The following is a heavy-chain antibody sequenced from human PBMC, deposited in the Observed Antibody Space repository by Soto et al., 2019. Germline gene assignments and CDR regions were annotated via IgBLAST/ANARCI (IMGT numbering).Heavy chain of an antibody. D-gene: IGHD6-19*01. V-gene: IGHV2-5*02. CDR2: IYWDDDK. Sequence: SGPTLVNPTQTLTLTCTFSGFSLSTSGVGVGWIRQPPGKALEWLALIYWDDDKRYSPSLKSRLTITKDTSKNQVVLTMTNMDPVDTATYYCALAGIAVAAPPFDYWGQGTLVTVSS. CDR1: GFSLSTSGVG. J-gene: IGHJ4*02. CDR3: ALAGIAVAAPPFDY.